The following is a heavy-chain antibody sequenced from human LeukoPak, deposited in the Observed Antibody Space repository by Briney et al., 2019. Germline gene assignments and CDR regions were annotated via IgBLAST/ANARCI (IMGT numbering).Heavy chain of an antibody. Sequence: SETLSLTCTVSGGSISSGGYFWSWIRQPPGKGLEWIGYIYHSGSTYYNPSLKSRVTISVDTSKNQFSLKLSSVTAADTAVYYCASSYDSSGYYFPYWGQGTLVTVSS. D-gene: IGHD3-22*01. J-gene: IGHJ4*02. CDR3: ASSYDSSGYYFPY. V-gene: IGHV4-30-2*01. CDR2: IYHSGST. CDR1: GGSISSGGYF.